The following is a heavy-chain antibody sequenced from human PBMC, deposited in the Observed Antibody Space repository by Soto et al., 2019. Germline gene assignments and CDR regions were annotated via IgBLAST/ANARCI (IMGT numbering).Heavy chain of an antibody. Sequence: GASLQISCKGSGYSFTSYWIGWVRQMPGKGLEWMGIIYPGDSDTRYSPSFQGQVTISDDKSISTAYLQRSSLKASDTAMYYCARGVQKTGEGAFDYWGQGTLVTVYS. D-gene: IGHD7-27*01. CDR2: IYPGDSDT. V-gene: IGHV5-51*01. CDR1: GYSFTSYW. CDR3: ARGVQKTGEGAFDY. J-gene: IGHJ4*02.